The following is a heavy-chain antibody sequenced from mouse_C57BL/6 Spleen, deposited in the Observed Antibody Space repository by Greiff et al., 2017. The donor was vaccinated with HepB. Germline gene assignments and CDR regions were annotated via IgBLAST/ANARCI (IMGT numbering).Heavy chain of an antibody. V-gene: IGHV3-6*01. CDR1: GYSINSGYY. CDR3: ASPGNYEVRYFDV. Sequence: EVQLQQSGPGLVKPSQSLSLTCSVTGYSINSGYYWNWIRQFPGTKLEWMGYISYDGSNNYNPSLKNRISITRDTSKNQFFLKLNSVTTEDTATYYCASPGNYEVRYFDVWGTGTTVTVSS. J-gene: IGHJ1*03. D-gene: IGHD2-1*01. CDR2: ISYDGSN.